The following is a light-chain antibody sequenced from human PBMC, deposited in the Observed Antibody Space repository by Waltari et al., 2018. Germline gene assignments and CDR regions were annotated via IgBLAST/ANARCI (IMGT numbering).Light chain of an antibody. V-gene: IGLV2-23*01. CDR3: CSDAGSTPRI. Sequence: QSALTQPASVSGSPGQSITISCTGTSNDVGSDNLVSLYQQPPGKAPQVLIYECVKRPSGVSERCCGAKSGNTASLTISGLQTEDEADYDCCSDAGSTPRIFGGGTKLMVL. CDR1: SNDVGSDNL. CDR2: ECV. J-gene: IGLJ2*01.